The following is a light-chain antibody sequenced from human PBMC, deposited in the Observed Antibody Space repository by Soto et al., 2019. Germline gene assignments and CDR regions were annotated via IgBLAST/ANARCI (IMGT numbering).Light chain of an antibody. V-gene: IGLV2-14*01. CDR1: SSDVGGYNY. CDR3: SSYTSSSTLV. CDR2: EVS. J-gene: IGLJ1*01. Sequence: QSALTQPASVSGSPGQSITISCTGTSSDVGGYNYVSWYQQHPGKAPKLMIYEVSNRPSGVSNRFSGSKSGNTASLTISGXXXXXXXXXXCSSYTSSSTLVFGTGTKVT.